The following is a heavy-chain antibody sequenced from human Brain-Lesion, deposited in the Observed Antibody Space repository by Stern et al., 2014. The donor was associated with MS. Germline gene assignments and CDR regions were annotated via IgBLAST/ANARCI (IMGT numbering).Heavy chain of an antibody. CDR3: ARMREYCSGGICFAGYYDS. V-gene: IGHV2-26*01. J-gene: IGHJ4*02. D-gene: IGHD2-15*01. CDR2: IVSIGET. Sequence: ESGPVLVKPTETLTLTCSVSGFSLSNAAMGVGWLRQPPGKALEGLVHIVSIGETAYSTSLKSRLTISKDTSRSQVVLTMTNMDPVDTATYYCARMREYCSGGICFAGYYDSWGQGTLVTVSS. CDR1: GFSLSNAAMG.